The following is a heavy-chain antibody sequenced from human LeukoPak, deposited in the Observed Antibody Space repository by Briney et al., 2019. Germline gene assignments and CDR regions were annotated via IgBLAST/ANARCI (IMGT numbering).Heavy chain of an antibody. D-gene: IGHD3/OR15-3a*01. J-gene: IGHJ4*02. CDR2: IYYTGNT. V-gene: IGHV4-39*01. Sequence: SETLSLTCAVSGVSISSSNSYWGWIRQPPGKGLEWIGSIYYTGNTYYNASLKSQVSISIDTSKNQFSLKLTSVTAADTAVYYCARQTGSRLFILPGGQGTLVTVSS. CDR3: ARQTGSRLFILP. CDR1: GVSISSSNSY.